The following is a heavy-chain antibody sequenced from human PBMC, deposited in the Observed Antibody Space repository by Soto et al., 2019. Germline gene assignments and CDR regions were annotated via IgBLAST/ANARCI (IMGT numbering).Heavy chain of an antibody. CDR1: GYTFTSYG. Sequence: QVQLVQSGAEVKKPGASVKVSCKASGYTFTSYGISWVRQAPGQRLEWMGWISAYNGNTNYAQKLQGRGTMTTDTATSPAYMELRRLGSDDTVVYYCARGTTVETGSYWGQGTLVTVSS. CDR2: ISAYNGNT. CDR3: ARGTTVETGSY. D-gene: IGHD4-17*01. J-gene: IGHJ4*02. V-gene: IGHV1-18*01.